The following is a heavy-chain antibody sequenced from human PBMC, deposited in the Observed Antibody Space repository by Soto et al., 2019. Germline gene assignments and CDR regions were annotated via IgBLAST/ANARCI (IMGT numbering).Heavy chain of an antibody. D-gene: IGHD1-26*01. Sequence: GASVKVSCKVSGYTLTELSMHSVRQAPGKGLEWMGGFDPEDGETIYAQKFQGRVTMTEDTSTDTAYMELSSLRSEDTAVYYCATGTLDNYYYSYYMDVWGKGTTVTV. CDR1: GYTLTELS. V-gene: IGHV1-24*01. J-gene: IGHJ6*03. CDR3: ATGTLDNYYYSYYMDV. CDR2: FDPEDGET.